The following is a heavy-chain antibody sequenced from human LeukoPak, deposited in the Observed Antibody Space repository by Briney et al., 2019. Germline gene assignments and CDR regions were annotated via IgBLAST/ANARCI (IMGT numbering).Heavy chain of an antibody. CDR1: GFTVSSNY. J-gene: IGHJ3*02. D-gene: IGHD2-15*01. CDR3: ARIPFGGYCSGDSCYGRAFDI. V-gene: IGHV3-48*03. CDR2: ISRNGSTK. Sequence: GGSLRLSCAASGFTVSSNYMNWVRKAPGKGLEWVSYISRNGSTKKIADSVKGRFTISRDNAKNSLYLQMNSLRAEDTAVYYCARIPFGGYCSGDSCYGRAFDIWGQGTMVTVSS.